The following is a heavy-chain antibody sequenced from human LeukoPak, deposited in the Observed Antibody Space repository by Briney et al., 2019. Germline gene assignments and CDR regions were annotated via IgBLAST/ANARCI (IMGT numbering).Heavy chain of an antibody. CDR3: TRSRPYSSGWYKSSAYFDY. Sequence: TSETLSLTCTVSGGSISSYYWSWIRQPPGKGLEWIGYISYSGSTNYNPSLKSRVTISVDTSKNQFSLKLSSVTAADTAAYYCTRSRPYSSGWYKSSAYFDYWGQGTLVTVSS. CDR1: GGSISSYY. D-gene: IGHD6-19*01. V-gene: IGHV4-59*01. CDR2: ISYSGST. J-gene: IGHJ4*02.